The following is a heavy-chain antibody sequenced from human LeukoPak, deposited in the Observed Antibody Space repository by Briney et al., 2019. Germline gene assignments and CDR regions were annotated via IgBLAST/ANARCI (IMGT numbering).Heavy chain of an antibody. D-gene: IGHD6-19*01. CDR2: IKQDGSEK. Sequence: GGSLRLSCAASGFTFSSYWMSWVRQAPGKGLEWVANIKQDGSEKYYVDSVKGRFTISRDNAKNSLYLQMNSLRVEDTAVYYCARDGTGWPFDYWGQGALVTVSS. CDR1: GFTFSSYW. CDR3: ARDGTGWPFDY. V-gene: IGHV3-7*01. J-gene: IGHJ4*02.